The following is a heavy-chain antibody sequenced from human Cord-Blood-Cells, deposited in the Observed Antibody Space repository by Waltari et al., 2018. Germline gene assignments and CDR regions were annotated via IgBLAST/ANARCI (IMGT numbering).Heavy chain of an antibody. CDR2: INHSGST. CDR3: ARGKTSSSWFDY. V-gene: IGHV4-34*01. Sequence: QVQLQQWGAGLLKPSETLSLTCAVYGGSFSCYYWSWIRQPPGKGLEWIGEINHSGSTNYNPSLKSRVTISVDTSKNQFSLKLSSVTAADTAVYYCARGKTSSSWFDYWGQGTLVTVSS. D-gene: IGHD6-13*01. J-gene: IGHJ4*02. CDR1: GGSFSCYY.